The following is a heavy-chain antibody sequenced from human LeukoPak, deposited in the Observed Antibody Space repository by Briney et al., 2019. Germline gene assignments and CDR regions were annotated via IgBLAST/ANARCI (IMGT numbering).Heavy chain of an antibody. V-gene: IGHV4-59*01. D-gene: IGHD3-10*01. Sequence: SETLSLTCTVSGGSLSNYYWSWIRQPPGKGLDWIGYIYYSGSTNYNPSLKSRVTISVDTSKSQFSLKLSSVTAADTAVYYCARGYYDSGSHIDAFDIWGQGTMVTVSS. CDR1: GGSLSNYY. J-gene: IGHJ3*02. CDR2: IYYSGST. CDR3: ARGYYDSGSHIDAFDI.